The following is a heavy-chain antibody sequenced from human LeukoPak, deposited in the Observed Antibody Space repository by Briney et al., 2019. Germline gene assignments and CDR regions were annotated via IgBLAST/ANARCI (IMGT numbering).Heavy chain of an antibody. J-gene: IGHJ6*03. Sequence: PSETLSLTCTVSGYSISSGYYWGWIRQPPGKGLEWIGYIYYSGSTNYNPSLKSRVTISVDTSKNQFSLKLSSVTAADTAVYYCARTDSSGYYLGYYYMDVWGKGTTVTVSS. V-gene: IGHV4-38-2*02. CDR2: IYYSGST. D-gene: IGHD3-22*01. CDR3: ARTDSSGYYLGYYYMDV. CDR1: GYSISSGYY.